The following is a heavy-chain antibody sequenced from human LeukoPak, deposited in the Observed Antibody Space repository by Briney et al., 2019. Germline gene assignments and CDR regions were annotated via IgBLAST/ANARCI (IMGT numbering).Heavy chain of an antibody. CDR1: GFTFSSYG. V-gene: IGHV3-30*19. D-gene: IGHD3-3*01. Sequence: GGSLRLSCAASGFTFSSYGMHWVRQAPGKGLEWVAVISSDGSNKYYAHSVEGRFTVSRDNSKNTLYLQMNSLRAEDTAVYYCARDSTIFGVVYREVGAFDIWGQGTMVTVSS. J-gene: IGHJ3*02. CDR3: ARDSTIFGVVYREVGAFDI. CDR2: ISSDGSNK.